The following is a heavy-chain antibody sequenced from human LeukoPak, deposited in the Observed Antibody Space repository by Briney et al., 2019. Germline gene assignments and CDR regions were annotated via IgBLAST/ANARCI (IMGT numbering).Heavy chain of an antibody. CDR2: TSGVVATT. V-gene: IGHV3-23*01. CDR1: GLTFSNYA. CDR3: ATKVVTDAFYI. Sequence: GGSLRLSCAASGLTFSNYAMSWVRHAPGKGREWVSGTSGVVATTNYVPSVIDRLTNSKDNSKNTRFLQMNSLRAEDTAVYDCATKVVTDAFYIWGQGTMVTVSS. J-gene: IGHJ3*02. D-gene: IGHD3-22*01.